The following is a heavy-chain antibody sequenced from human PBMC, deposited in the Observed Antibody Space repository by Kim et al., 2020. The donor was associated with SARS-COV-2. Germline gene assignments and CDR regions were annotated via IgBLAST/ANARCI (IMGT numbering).Heavy chain of an antibody. D-gene: IGHD3-3*01. J-gene: IGHJ4*02. CDR3: ARDLPPEVTIFGVVIREYYFDY. Sequence: ASVKVSCKASGYTFTGYYMHWVRQAPGQGLEWMGRINPNSGGTNYAQKFQGRVTMTRDTSISTAYMELSRPRSDDTAVYYCARDLPPEVTIFGVVIREYYFDYWGQGTLVTVSS. CDR2: INPNSGGT. V-gene: IGHV1-2*06. CDR1: GYTFTGYY.